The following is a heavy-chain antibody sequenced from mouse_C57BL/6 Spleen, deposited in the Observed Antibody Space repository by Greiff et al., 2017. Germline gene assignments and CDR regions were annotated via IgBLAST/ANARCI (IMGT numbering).Heavy chain of an antibody. J-gene: IGHJ2*01. CDR3: APYPSFDY. CDR2: IHPNSGST. Sequence: VQLQQPGAELVKPGASVKLSCKASGYTFTSYWMHWVKQRPGQGLEWIGMIHPNSGSTNDNEKFKSKATLTVDKSSSTAYMQLSSLTSEDSAVYYCAPYPSFDYWGQGTTLTVYS. CDR1: GYTFTSYW. V-gene: IGHV1-64*01.